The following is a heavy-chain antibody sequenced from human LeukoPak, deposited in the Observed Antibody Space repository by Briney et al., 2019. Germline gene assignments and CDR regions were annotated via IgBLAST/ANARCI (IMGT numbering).Heavy chain of an antibody. V-gene: IGHV1-18*01. D-gene: IGHD3-10*02. J-gene: IGHJ6*03. CDR3: ARLFGELLLPSDHFYYMDV. CDR1: GYTFTASG. Sequence: GASVKVSCKASGYTFTASGLCWVRQAPGQGLEWMGWINPYNDITDYAQTFKGRVTMTTDTSTSTAYMELRGLRSDDTAVYYCARLFGELLLPSDHFYYMDVWGKGTAVTVSS. CDR2: INPYNDIT.